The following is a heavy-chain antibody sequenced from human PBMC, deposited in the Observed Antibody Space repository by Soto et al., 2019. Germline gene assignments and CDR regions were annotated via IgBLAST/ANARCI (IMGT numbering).Heavy chain of an antibody. J-gene: IGHJ5*02. CDR1: GFSLTTRGVG. CDR2: IYWDDAK. Sequence: QITLKESGPTLVKPTQTLTLTCTFSGFSLTTRGVGVGWIRQPPGKALECLALIYWDDAKRYSPSLQSRLSNPKDPSKNQVVLTMTHVDPVDTATYYCAHIPNYYQYDWFDPWGQGTLVSVSS. CDR3: AHIPNYYQYDWFDP. V-gene: IGHV2-5*02. D-gene: IGHD3-16*01.